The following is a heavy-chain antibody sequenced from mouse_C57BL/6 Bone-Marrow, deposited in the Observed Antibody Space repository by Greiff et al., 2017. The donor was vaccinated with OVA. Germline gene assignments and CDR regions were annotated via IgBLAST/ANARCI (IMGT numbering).Heavy chain of an antibody. Sequence: EVQLQQSGPELVKPGASVKISCKASGYSFTGYYMNWVKQSPEKSLEWIGEINPSTGGTTYNQKFKAKATLTVDKSSSTAYMQLKSLTSEDSAVYYCARIGQIDYWGQGTTLTVSS. CDR3: ARIGQIDY. J-gene: IGHJ2*01. CDR1: GYSFTGYY. D-gene: IGHD2-14*01. V-gene: IGHV1-42*01. CDR2: INPSTGGT.